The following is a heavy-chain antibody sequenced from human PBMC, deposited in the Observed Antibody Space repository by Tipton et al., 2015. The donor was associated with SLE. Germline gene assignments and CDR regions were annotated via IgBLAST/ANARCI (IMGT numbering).Heavy chain of an antibody. CDR3: AKELYTKVRGVKNWFDP. CDR1: GFTFSSYA. J-gene: IGHJ5*02. CDR2: ISGGSSYL. D-gene: IGHD3-10*01. V-gene: IGHV3-21*04. Sequence: SLRLSCAASGFTFSSYAMSWVRQAPGKGLEWVSFISGGSSYLYYADSLKGRFTISRDNAKNSLFLQMNSLRAEDTAVYYCAKELYTKVRGVKNWFDPWGQGTLVTVSS.